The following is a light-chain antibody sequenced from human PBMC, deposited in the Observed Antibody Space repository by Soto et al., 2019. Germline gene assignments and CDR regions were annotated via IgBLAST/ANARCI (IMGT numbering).Light chain of an antibody. CDR3: QQYNNWLWT. J-gene: IGKJ1*01. V-gene: IGKV3-15*01. Sequence: EIVMTQSPATVSVSPGERATLSCRASQSVNSNLVWYQHKPGQAPRLLIYGASTRTTGIPARLSGSGSGTDFTLTISSLQSEDFALYYCQQYNNWLWTFGQGTRVEIK. CDR1: QSVNSN. CDR2: GAS.